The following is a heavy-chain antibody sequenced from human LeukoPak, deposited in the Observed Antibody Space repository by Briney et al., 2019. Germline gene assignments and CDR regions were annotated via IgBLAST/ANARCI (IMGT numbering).Heavy chain of an antibody. J-gene: IGHJ4*02. V-gene: IGHV3-30*02. D-gene: IGHD1-26*01. CDR2: IRYDGSNK. CDR1: GFTFSSYG. Sequence: GGSLRLSCAASGFTFSSYGMHWVRQAPGKGLEWVAFIRYDGSNKYYADSVKGRFTISRDNAKNSLYLQMNSLRAEDTAVYYCARGGATIGVYWGQGTLVTVSS. CDR3: ARGGATIGVY.